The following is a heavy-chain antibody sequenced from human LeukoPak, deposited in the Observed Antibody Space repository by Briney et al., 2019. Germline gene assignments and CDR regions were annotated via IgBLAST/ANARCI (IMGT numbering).Heavy chain of an antibody. D-gene: IGHD6-19*01. CDR2: IYYSGST. CDR1: GGSISSYY. V-gene: IGHV4-59*01. J-gene: IGHJ4*02. CDR3: ARGSGSSGKIDY. Sequence: PSETLSLTCTVSGGSISSYYWSWVRQPPGKGLEWIGYIYYSGSTNYNPSLKSRVAISLDTSKNQFSLKLSSVPAADTAVYYCARGSGSSGKIDYWGQGTLVTVSS.